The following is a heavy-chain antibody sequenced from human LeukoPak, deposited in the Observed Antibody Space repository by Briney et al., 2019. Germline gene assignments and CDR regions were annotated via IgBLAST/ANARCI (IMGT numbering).Heavy chain of an antibody. Sequence: GGSLRLSCAVSGFTFSSYAMSWVRQAPGKGLEWVSAISGSGGGTFYADSVRGRFTISRDNSKNTVYLQMHSLRAEDTAVYYCARVESWEHSGSSQDAFDILGQGTMVTVSS. D-gene: IGHD1-26*01. CDR1: GFTFSSYA. CDR2: ISGSGGGT. CDR3: ARVESWEHSGSSQDAFDI. J-gene: IGHJ3*02. V-gene: IGHV3-23*01.